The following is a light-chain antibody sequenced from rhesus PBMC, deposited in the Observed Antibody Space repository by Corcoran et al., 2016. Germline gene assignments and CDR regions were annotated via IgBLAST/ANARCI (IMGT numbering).Light chain of an antibody. J-gene: IGKJ1*01. V-gene: IGKV3-53*01. CDR3: QKYSSSPWT. CDR1: QSVSSY. CDR2: GAS. Sequence: QVILTQSPATLSLSPGERATLSCRASQSVSSYLAWYQQKPGQAPRLLIYGASSRATGIPARFSGSGSVTDFTLTISSLEPEDFAVYYCQKYSSSPWTFGQGTKVEIK.